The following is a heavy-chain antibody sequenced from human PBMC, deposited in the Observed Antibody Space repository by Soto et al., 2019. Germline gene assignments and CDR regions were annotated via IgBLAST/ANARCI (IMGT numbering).Heavy chain of an antibody. CDR2: ISSSSSYI. D-gene: IGHD4-17*01. V-gene: IGHV3-21*01. CDR1: GFTFSSYS. CDR3: ARESAYGDYAFSY. Sequence: GGSLRLSCAASGFTFSSYSMNWVRQAPGKGLEWVSSISSSSSYIYYADSVKGRFTISRDNAKNSLYLQMNSLRAEDTAVYYCARESAYGDYAFSYWGQGTLVTVS. J-gene: IGHJ4*02.